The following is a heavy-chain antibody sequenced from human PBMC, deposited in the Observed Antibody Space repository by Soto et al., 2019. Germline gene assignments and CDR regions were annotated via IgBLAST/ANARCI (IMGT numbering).Heavy chain of an antibody. V-gene: IGHV3-30*18. CDR2: ISSDGSHE. CDR3: ANDWRPNDSSGLDAFDI. J-gene: IGHJ3*02. D-gene: IGHD3-22*01. CDR1: GFTFSNYA. Sequence: QVQLVESGGGVVQPGRSLRLSCVASGFTFSNYAMHWVRQAPGKGLEWVALISSDGSHEFLADSLKGRFTISRDNSENTLSLQMNSLTPEDTAVYYCANDWRPNDSSGLDAFDIWGQGTMVTVSS.